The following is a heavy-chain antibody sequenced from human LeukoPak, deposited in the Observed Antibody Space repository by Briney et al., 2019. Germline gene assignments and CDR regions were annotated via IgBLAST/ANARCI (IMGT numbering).Heavy chain of an antibody. J-gene: IGHJ5*02. V-gene: IGHV3-53*01. CDR3: ARSSYDSSSNWFDP. Sequence: GGSLRLSCTVSGFTVSSNSMSWVRQAPGKGLEWVSFIYSDNTHYSDSVKGRFTISRDNSKNTLYLQMNSLRAEDTAVYYCARSSYDSSSNWFDPWGQGTLVTVSS. CDR1: GFTVSSNS. D-gene: IGHD3-22*01. CDR2: IYSDNT.